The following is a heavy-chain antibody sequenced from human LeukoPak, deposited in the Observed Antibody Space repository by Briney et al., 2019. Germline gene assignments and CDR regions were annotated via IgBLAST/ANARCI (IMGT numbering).Heavy chain of an antibody. D-gene: IGHD3-9*01. CDR1: GGTFSSYA. CDR2: IIPILGIA. V-gene: IGHV1-69*04. Sequence: GASVKVSCKASGGTFSSYAISWVRQAPGQGLEWMGRIIPILGIANYAQKFQGRVTITADKSTSTAYMELSSLRSEGTAVYYCVRLTDILTRIWGQGTLVTVSS. J-gene: IGHJ4*02. CDR3: VRLTDILTRI.